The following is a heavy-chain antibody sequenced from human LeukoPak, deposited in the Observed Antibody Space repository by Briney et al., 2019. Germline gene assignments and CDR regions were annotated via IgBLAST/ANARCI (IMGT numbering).Heavy chain of an antibody. D-gene: IGHD6-13*01. CDR3: ARQSEQVNYHLDV. CDR1: GFTFSSYW. V-gene: IGHV3-7*05. J-gene: IGHJ6*03. CDR2: IKQDGSIK. Sequence: GGSLRLSCAASGFTFSSYWMTWVRQAPGKGLEWVANIKQDGSIKNYVESVKGGFTSSRDNAKESVYLELNSLRAEDTAVYFCARQSEQVNYHLDVWGRGTTVTVSS.